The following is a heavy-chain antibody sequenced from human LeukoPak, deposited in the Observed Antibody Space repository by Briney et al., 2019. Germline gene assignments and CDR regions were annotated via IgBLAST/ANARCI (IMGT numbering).Heavy chain of an antibody. Sequence: KPSETLSLTCAAYGGSFSGYHWSWIRQPPGKGLEWIGEINHSGSTNYNPSLKSRVTISVDTSKNQFSLKLSSVTAADTAVYYCARGITGTTLGDDAFDIWGQGTMVTVSS. V-gene: IGHV4-34*01. D-gene: IGHD1-7*01. CDR3: ARGITGTTLGDDAFDI. J-gene: IGHJ3*02. CDR2: INHSGST. CDR1: GGSFSGYH.